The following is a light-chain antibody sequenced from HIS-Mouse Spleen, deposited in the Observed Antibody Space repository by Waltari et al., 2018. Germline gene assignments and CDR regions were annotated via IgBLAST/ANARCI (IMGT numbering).Light chain of an antibody. CDR2: GKN. J-gene: IGLJ3*02. V-gene: IGLV3-19*01. CDR3: NSRDSSGNHWV. Sequence: SSELTQDPAVSVALGQTVRLTCQGDSLRSSYASWYQQKPGQAPVLVIYGKNNRPSGIPDRFSGSSSGNTASLTITGAQAEDEADYYCNSRDSSGNHWVFGGGTKLTVL. CDR1: SLRSSY.